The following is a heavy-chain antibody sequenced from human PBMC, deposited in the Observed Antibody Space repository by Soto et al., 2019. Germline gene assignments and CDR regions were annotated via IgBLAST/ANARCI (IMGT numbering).Heavy chain of an antibody. V-gene: IGHV3-11*01. D-gene: IGHD2-15*01. CDR3: ARAYSDAFDI. Sequence: QVQLVESGGGLVKPGGSLRLSCAASGFTFSDYYMTWIRQAPGKGLEWVSYISSSGTGIYYPDSVKGRFTISRDNAKNALYLQMSSLRAEDTAVYYCARAYSDAFDIWGQGTMVTVSS. CDR1: GFTFSDYY. CDR2: ISSSGTGI. J-gene: IGHJ3*02.